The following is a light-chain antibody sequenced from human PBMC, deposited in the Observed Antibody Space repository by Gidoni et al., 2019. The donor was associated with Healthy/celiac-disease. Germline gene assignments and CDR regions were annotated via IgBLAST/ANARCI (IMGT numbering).Light chain of an antibody. J-gene: IGLJ2*01. V-gene: IGLV3-25*03. CDR1: ALPKQY. Sequence: SSELTQPPSVAVSPGQTARITCAGEALPKQYAYWYKQKPGQAPVLVIYKDSESPSGIPERFSGSSSGTTVTLTISGVQAEDEADYYCQSADSSGTPPVVFGGGTKLTVL. CDR3: QSADSSGTPPVV. CDR2: KDS.